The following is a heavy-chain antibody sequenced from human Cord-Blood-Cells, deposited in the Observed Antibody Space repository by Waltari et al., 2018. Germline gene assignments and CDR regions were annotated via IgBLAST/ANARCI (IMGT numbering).Heavy chain of an antibody. CDR2: ISSSGSTI. Sequence: EVQLVESGGGLVQPGGSLRLSCAAPGVTFSSYEMNWVRQAPGKGLEWVSDISSSGSTIYYADSVKGRFTISRDNAKNSLYLQMNSLRAEDTAVYYCARGTTLFDYWGQGTLVTVSS. CDR3: ARGTTLFDY. D-gene: IGHD2-2*01. V-gene: IGHV3-48*03. J-gene: IGHJ4*02. CDR1: GVTFSSYE.